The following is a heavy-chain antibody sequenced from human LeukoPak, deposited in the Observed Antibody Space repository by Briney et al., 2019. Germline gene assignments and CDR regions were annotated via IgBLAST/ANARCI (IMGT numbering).Heavy chain of an antibody. V-gene: IGHV3-30*03. D-gene: IGHD4-17*01. Sequence: GGPERLPCTPSGYTFSYCDKLCLRQAPGKGLEWVAVISYDGSNKYSADSVKGRFTISRDNSKNTRYLQKNSLRAEDTAVYDCARDEYYGDNGLAYWGQGTLVTVSS. CDR3: ARDEYYGDNGLAY. CDR2: ISYDGSNK. CDR1: GYTFSYCD. J-gene: IGHJ4*02.